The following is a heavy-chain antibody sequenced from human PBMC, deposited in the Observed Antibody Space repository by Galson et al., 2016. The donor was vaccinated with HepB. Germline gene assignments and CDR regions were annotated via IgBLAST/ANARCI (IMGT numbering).Heavy chain of an antibody. CDR3: ARGKGLRSGQWLALPPNYYYNGMDV. CDR2: ISGSGDST. D-gene: IGHD6-19*01. Sequence: SLRLSCAASGFTFSSYAMTWVRQAPGKGLEWVSSISGSGDSTIYADSVRGRFTISRDNSKNTLYLQMNSRRGEDKAVYYCARGKGLRSGQWLALPPNYYYNGMDVWGQGTTVTVSS. V-gene: IGHV3-23*01. CDR1: GFTFSSYA. J-gene: IGHJ6*02.